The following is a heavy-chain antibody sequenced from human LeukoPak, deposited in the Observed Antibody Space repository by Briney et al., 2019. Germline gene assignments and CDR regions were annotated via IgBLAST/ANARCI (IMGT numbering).Heavy chain of an antibody. CDR2: ISGTSRTI. J-gene: IGHJ4*02. CDR1: GFTFNKYS. V-gene: IGHV3-48*01. CDR3: AKDGWLESGRTPFYFDS. Sequence: GGSLRLSCVASGFTFNKYSMNWARQAPGKGLQWLSYISGTSRTIYYADSVKGRFAISRDNARNSLYLQMSSLRVENTAVYYCAKDGWLESGRTPFYFDSWGQGTLVTVSS. D-gene: IGHD3-10*01.